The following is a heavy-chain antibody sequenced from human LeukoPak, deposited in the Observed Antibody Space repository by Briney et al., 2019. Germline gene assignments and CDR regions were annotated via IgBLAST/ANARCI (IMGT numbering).Heavy chain of an antibody. V-gene: IGHV4-34*01. CDR3: ARATTRYCSGGSCYSFSY. Sequence: SETLSLTCAVYGGSFSGYYWSWIRQPPGKGLEWIGEINHSGSTNYNPSLKSRVTISVDTSKNQFSLKLSSVTAADTAVYYRARATTRYCSGGSCYSFSYWGQGTLVTVSS. D-gene: IGHD2-15*01. CDR2: INHSGST. CDR1: GGSFSGYY. J-gene: IGHJ4*02.